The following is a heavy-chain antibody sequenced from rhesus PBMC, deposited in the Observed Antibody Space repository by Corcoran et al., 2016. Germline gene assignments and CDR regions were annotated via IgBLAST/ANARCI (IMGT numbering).Heavy chain of an antibody. J-gene: IGHJ4*01. Sequence: QVTLKESGPARVKPTQTPTLTCTFFGFSLSTIGMGGGWIRQPSRKTLEWLALIYWDDDKRYSTSLKSRLTISKDTSKNQVVLTMTNMDPVDTATYYCARVNSNYAYFDYWGQGVLVTVSS. CDR3: ARVNSNYAYFDY. CDR1: GFSLSTIGMG. D-gene: IGHD4-23*01. V-gene: IGHV2-1*01. CDR2: IYWDDDK.